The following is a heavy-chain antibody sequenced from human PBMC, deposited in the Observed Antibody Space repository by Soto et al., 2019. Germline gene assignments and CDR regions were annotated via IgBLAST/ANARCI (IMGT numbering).Heavy chain of an antibody. Sequence: ASVKVSCKASGYTFTSYGISWVRQAPGQGLECMGWISAYNGNTNYAQKLQGRVTMTTXTXXSXXXMXLXXPRXDXTAVYYCARGEPYGSGSPLDYWGQGTLVTVSS. J-gene: IGHJ4*02. CDR3: ARGEPYGSGSPLDY. CDR2: ISAYNGNT. CDR1: GYTFTSYG. D-gene: IGHD3-10*01. V-gene: IGHV1-18*01.